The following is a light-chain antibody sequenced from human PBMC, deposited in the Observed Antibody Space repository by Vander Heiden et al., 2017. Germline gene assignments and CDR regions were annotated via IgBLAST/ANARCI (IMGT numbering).Light chain of an antibody. CDR3: QSYDSSLSGWV. CDR1: SSTLGAGYA. V-gene: IGLV1-40*01. Sequence: QSVLTHPPSVSGAPGQMVTISCTGCSSTLGAGYAVHWHQQLPGTAPKLLIYGNSNRPSRVPDRFSGSKSGTSASLAIPGIQAEDEADYYGQSYDSSLSGWVFGGGTKLTVL. J-gene: IGLJ3*02. CDR2: GNS.